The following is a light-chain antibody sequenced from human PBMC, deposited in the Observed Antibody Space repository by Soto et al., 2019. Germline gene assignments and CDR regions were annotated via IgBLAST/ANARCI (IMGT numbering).Light chain of an antibody. Sequence: DVVMTQSPHSLPVTLRQPASISCRSSQSLVYSDGGTYLDWFQQRPGQSPRRLNYKVSNRDSKVPDRISGSGSVMEFTRKISREAAEDVGVYYCMRDTHWPGCTFGGGTKVEIE. V-gene: IGKV2-30*01. CDR1: QSLVYSDGGTY. CDR3: MRDTHWPGCT. J-gene: IGKJ4*02. CDR2: KVS.